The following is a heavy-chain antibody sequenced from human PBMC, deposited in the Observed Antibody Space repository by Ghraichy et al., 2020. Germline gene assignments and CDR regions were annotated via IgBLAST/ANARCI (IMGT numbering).Heavy chain of an antibody. Sequence: GSLRLSCAVSGFIFSNYWMSWARQGPGKGLEWVANIKQDGSEIYYVDSVKGRFTISRDNAKNSLYLQMNTLRAEDTAVYYCVRLDRSGYLEYWGQGTLVTVSS. D-gene: IGHD3-22*01. V-gene: IGHV3-7*03. CDR1: GFIFSNYW. CDR3: VRLDRSGYLEY. J-gene: IGHJ4*02. CDR2: IKQDGSEI.